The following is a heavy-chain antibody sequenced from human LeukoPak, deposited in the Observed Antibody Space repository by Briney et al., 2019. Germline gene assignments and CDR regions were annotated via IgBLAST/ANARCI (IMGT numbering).Heavy chain of an antibody. Sequence: PSETLSLTCAVSGGSISSGGYSWSWIRQPPGKGLEWIGYIYYSGSTYYNPSLKSRVTISVDTSKNQFSLKLSSVAAADTAVYYCARRERYCSSTSCYAFDIWGQGTMVTVSS. CDR2: IYYSGST. CDR3: ARRERYCSSTSCYAFDI. V-gene: IGHV4-30-4*07. J-gene: IGHJ3*02. CDR1: GGSISSGGYS. D-gene: IGHD2-2*01.